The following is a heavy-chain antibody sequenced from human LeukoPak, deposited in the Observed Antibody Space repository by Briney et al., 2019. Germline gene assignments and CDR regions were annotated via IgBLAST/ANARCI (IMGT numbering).Heavy chain of an antibody. Sequence: GGSLRLPCPASGLTVSSNYMNWVRQAPGKGLEWVSVITSGGNTYYADSVKGRFTTSRDNSKNTLYVQMNSLGDEDTAVYYCARDIELSTWGLGTMVTVSS. CDR1: GLTVSSNY. D-gene: IGHD3-16*02. CDR2: ITSGGNT. J-gene: IGHJ3*01. CDR3: ARDIELST. V-gene: IGHV3-53*01.